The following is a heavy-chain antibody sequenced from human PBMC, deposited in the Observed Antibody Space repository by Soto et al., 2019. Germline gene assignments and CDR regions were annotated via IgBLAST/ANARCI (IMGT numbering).Heavy chain of an antibody. CDR2: INDRGSI. V-gene: IGHV4-34*01. D-gene: IGHD3-9*01. CDR1: GGSFSGYY. J-gene: IGHJ2*01. CDR3: ARESHDILTGPPWVWYFDL. Sequence: QVQLQQWGAGPLRPLETLSLTCGVSGGSFSGYYWAWIRQFPGKGLEWIGEINDRGSINYNPSLKSRVSISVDTSNNHYSLNLRSVTAADTAVYYCARESHDILTGPPWVWYFDLWGRGNLVTVSS.